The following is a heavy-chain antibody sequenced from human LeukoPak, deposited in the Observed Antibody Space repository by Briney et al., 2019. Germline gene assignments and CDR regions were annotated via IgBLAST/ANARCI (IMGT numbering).Heavy chain of an antibody. V-gene: IGHV3-74*01. J-gene: IGHJ4*02. Sequence: GGPLRLSCAASGFTFRTYWMHWVRQAPGKALVWVSRIFSDGSITSYAASVQGSVKGRFTISRDNAKNTLYLQMNSLRVEDTAVYYCVRGRGPIEASFDYWGQGTLVTVSS. CDR1: GFTFRTYW. D-gene: IGHD3-10*01. CDR3: VRGRGPIEASFDY. CDR2: IFSDGSIT.